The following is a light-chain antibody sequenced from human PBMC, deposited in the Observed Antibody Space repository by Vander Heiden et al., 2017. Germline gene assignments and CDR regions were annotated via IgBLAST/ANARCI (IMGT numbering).Light chain of an antibody. CDR3: QQTYAAPLT. CDR1: QSISTY. CDR2: ASL. V-gene: IGKV1-39*01. Sequence: DIQMTQSPSTLLASVGDRVTISCRASQSISTYLNWYQQQPGNAPKLLVYASLNFQSGGPSRSSGSRSGTQFSLTISSLRPDDFATYYCQQTYAAPLTFGQGTKVGIK. J-gene: IGKJ1*01.